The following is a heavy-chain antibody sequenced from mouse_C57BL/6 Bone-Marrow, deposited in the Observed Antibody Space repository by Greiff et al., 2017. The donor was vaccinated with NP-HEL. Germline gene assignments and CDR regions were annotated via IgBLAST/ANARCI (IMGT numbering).Heavy chain of an antibody. CDR1: GYTFTDYY. D-gene: IGHD1-1*01. CDR2: IYPGSGNT. J-gene: IGHJ4*01. Sequence: VKLVESGAELVRPGASVKLSCKASGYTFTDYYINWVKQRPGQGLEWIARIYPGSGNTYYNEKFKGKATLTAEKSSSTAYMQLSSLTSEDSAVYFCAILRRDYYAMDYWGQGTSVTVSS. CDR3: AILRRDYYAMDY. V-gene: IGHV1-76*01.